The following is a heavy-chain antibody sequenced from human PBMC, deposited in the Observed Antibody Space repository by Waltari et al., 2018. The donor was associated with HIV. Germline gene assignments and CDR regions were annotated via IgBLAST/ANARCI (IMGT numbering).Heavy chain of an antibody. CDR2: VDHRGGT. J-gene: IGHJ3*02. D-gene: IGHD4-17*01. Sequence: QLHLQESGPGLVKPSETLSLTCNVSGGSVSSSFYYWGWIRQPPGKGRAWIGYVDHRGGTKYNPSLQSRFAIFVDTSKNHFSLKLNSVTAADTAVFFCARGTYGDALDMWGQGTMVIVSS. CDR3: ARGTYGDALDM. V-gene: IGHV4-39*02. CDR1: GGSVSSSFYY.